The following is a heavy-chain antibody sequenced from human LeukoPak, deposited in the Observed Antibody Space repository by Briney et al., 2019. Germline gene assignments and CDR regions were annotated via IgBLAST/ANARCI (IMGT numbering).Heavy chain of an antibody. D-gene: IGHD6-13*01. V-gene: IGHV1-69*04. J-gene: IGHJ4*02. CDR2: IIPILGIA. Sequence: SVKVSCKASGGTFSSYAISWVRQAPGQGLEWMGRIIPILGIANYAQKFQGRVTITTDESTSTAYMELSSLRSEDTAVYYCVRGGPYSSPFDYWGQGTLVTVSS. CDR3: VRGGPYSSPFDY. CDR1: GGTFSSYA.